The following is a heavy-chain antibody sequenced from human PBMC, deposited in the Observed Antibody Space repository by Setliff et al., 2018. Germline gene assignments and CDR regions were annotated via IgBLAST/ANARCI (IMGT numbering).Heavy chain of an antibody. CDR3: LRLVRYCTKIACQATSGDEV. CDR1: GYTLSNSI. D-gene: IGHD2-8*01. Sequence: AAVKVSCKASGYTLSNSILSWVRQAPGQGLEWVGWISAYNGKTYSAQKFQDRVTLTTHTSTNMGYLELRDLRSDDTAVYYCLRLVRYCTKIACQATSGDEVWGLGTLVTVSS. CDR2: ISAYNGKT. J-gene: IGHJ4*02. V-gene: IGHV1-18*01.